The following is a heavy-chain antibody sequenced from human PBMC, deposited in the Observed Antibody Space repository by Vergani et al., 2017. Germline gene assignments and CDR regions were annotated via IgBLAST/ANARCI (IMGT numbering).Heavy chain of an antibody. Sequence: QVQLVQSGAEVKKPGASVKVSCKASGYTFTGYYMHWVRQAPGQGLEWMGWINPNSGGTNYAQKFQGRVTMTRDTSISTAYMELSRLRSDDTAVYYCATEGAAAGTRYYFDYWGQGTLVTVSS. D-gene: IGHD6-13*01. CDR2: INPNSGGT. J-gene: IGHJ4*02. CDR3: ATEGAAAGTRYYFDY. V-gene: IGHV1-2*02. CDR1: GYTFTGYY.